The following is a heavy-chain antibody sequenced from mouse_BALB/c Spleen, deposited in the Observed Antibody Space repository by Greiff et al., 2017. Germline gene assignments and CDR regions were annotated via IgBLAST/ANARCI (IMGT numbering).Heavy chain of an antibody. J-gene: IGHJ2*01. CDR2: ISSGSSTI. Sequence: EVHLVESGGGLVQPGGSRKLSCAASGFTFSSFGMHWVRQAPEKGLEWVAYISSGSSTIYYADTVKGRFTISRDNPKNTLFLQMTSLRSEDTAMYYCARGGDGNYFDYWGQGTTLTVSS. D-gene: IGHD2-1*01. CDR3: ARGGDGNYFDY. V-gene: IGHV5-17*02. CDR1: GFTFSSFG.